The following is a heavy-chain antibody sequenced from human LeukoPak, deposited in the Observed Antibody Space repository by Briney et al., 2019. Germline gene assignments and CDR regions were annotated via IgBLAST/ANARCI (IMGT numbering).Heavy chain of an antibody. D-gene: IGHD3-10*01. Sequence: GDSLKISCRGSGYSFTNFWIGWVRQMPGKGLEWMGTIYPGDSDTRYGPSFQGRVTISVDKSISTAYLQWSSLKASDTAMYFCVRYGSSGTYSHGFDLWGQGTKVTVSS. CDR3: VRYGSSGTYSHGFDL. CDR1: GYSFTNFW. V-gene: IGHV5-51*01. J-gene: IGHJ3*01. CDR2: IYPGDSDT.